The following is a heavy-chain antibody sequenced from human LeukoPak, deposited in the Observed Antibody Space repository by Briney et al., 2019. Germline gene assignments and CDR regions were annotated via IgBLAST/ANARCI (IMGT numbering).Heavy chain of an antibody. CDR3: ARGHQRIWFGELPRDAFDI. J-gene: IGHJ3*02. Sequence: ASVKVSCKASGYTFTSYYMHWVRQAPGQGLEWMGLINPSGGSTSYAQKFQGRVTMTRDMSTSTVYMELSSLRSEDTAVYYCARGHQRIWFGELPRDAFDIWGQGTMVTVSS. CDR1: GYTFTSYY. V-gene: IGHV1-46*01. D-gene: IGHD3-10*01. CDR2: INPSGGST.